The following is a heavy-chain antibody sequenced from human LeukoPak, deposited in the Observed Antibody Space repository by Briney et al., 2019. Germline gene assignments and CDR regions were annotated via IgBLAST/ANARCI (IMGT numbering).Heavy chain of an antibody. Sequence: ASVKVSCKASGYTFTAYYIHWVRQAPGQGLAWMGWIDPNSGGTNFAQKFQGRATMTRETSISTAYMELSRLRSDDTAVYYCARGYYDSSGYDGDYWGQGTLVTVSS. CDR2: IDPNSGGT. CDR3: ARGYYDSSGYDGDY. D-gene: IGHD3-22*01. V-gene: IGHV1-2*02. CDR1: GYTFTAYY. J-gene: IGHJ4*02.